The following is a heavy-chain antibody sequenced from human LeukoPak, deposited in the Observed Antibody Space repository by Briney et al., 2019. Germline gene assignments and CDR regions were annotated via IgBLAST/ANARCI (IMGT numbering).Heavy chain of an antibody. J-gene: IGHJ4*02. V-gene: IGHV5-51*01. Sequence: GESLKISCKGSGYTFSSYWIGWVRQMPGKGLEWMGIIYPGDSDTRYSPSFQGQVTISADKSISTAYLQWSSLKAWDTAMYFCAVRPAEAQVGDIEGACWGQGTLVSASS. CDR1: GYTFSSYW. CDR3: AVRPAEAQVGDIEGAC. CDR2: IYPGDSDT. D-gene: IGHD2-21*02.